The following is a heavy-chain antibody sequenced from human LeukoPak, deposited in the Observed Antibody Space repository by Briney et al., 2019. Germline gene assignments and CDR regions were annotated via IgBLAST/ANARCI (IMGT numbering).Heavy chain of an antibody. CDR1: GFTFSTYS. J-gene: IGHJ4*02. CDR3: ARDLSSGWYGFDY. Sequence: GGSLRLSCAASGFTFSTYSMNWVRQAPGKGLEWVSYISDSTSTIYYADSVKGRFTISRDNAKNSLYLQTNSLRAEDTAVYYCARDLSSGWYGFDYWGQGTLVTVSS. D-gene: IGHD6-19*01. V-gene: IGHV3-48*01. CDR2: ISDSTSTI.